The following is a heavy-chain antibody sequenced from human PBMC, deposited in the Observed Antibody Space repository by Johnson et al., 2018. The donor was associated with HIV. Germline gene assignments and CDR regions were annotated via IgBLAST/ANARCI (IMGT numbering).Heavy chain of an antibody. J-gene: IGHJ3*02. V-gene: IGHV3-15*01. CDR2: LISKADGGKA. Sequence: VHLVESGGGLVQPGGSLILSCPASRFTFSNAWMSWVRQAPGKGLEWVGRLISKADGGKADYAAPVKGRFTISRDDSKNTLFLQMNSLKTEDTALYYCTAHYRNAFDIWGQGTMVTVSS. CDR1: RFTFSNAW. CDR3: TAHYRNAFDI. D-gene: IGHD1-26*01.